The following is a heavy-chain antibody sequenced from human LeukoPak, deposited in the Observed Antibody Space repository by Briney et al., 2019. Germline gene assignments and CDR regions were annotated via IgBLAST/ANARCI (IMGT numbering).Heavy chain of an antibody. CDR2: IYYSGST. V-gene: IGHV4-31*03. CDR3: AREVYGEYAFDI. CDR1: GGSISRGGYY. D-gene: IGHD4-17*01. Sequence: SETLSLTCTVSGGSISRGGYYWSWIRQHPGKGLEWIGYIYYSGSTYYNPSLKSRVTISVDTSKNQFSLKLSSVTAADTAVYYCAREVYGEYAFDIWGQGTMVTVSS. J-gene: IGHJ3*02.